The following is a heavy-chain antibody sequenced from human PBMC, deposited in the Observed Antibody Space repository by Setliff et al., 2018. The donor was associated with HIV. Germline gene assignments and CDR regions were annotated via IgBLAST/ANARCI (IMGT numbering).Heavy chain of an antibody. CDR2: INQSGTV. D-gene: IGHD1-7*01. Sequence: PSETLSLTCDVYGGSLSGDYWAWIRQSPGKGLEWIGDINQSGTVNYNPSLKSRFTISVDVSKNQFSLKLTSVTAADTAVYYCARHHELTAHGLFDSWGQGTLVTVSS. CDR3: ARHHELTAHGLFDS. CDR1: GGSLSGDY. J-gene: IGHJ4*02. V-gene: IGHV4-34*01.